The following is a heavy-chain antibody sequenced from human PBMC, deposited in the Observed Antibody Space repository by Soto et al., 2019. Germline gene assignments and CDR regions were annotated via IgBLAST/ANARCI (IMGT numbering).Heavy chain of an antibody. D-gene: IGHD2-2*01. J-gene: IGHJ5*02. CDR3: AREVGYCSTTSRPPDWLDP. V-gene: IGHV1-2*04. CDR1: GYTFTGYY. Sequence: GASVKVSCKASGYTFTGYYMHWVRQAPGQGLEWMGWISPNSGGTNYAQKFQGWVTMTRDTSISTAYMELSRLRSDDTAVYYCAREVGYCSTTSRPPDWLDPCGPGTLLPV. CDR2: ISPNSGGT.